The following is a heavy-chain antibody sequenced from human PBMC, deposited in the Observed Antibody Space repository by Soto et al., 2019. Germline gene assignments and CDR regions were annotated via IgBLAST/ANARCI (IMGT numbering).Heavy chain of an antibody. D-gene: IGHD2-21*01. CDR1: GCTFTSYS. CDR2: IRGTT. V-gene: IGHV3-48*01. J-gene: IGHJ3*02. Sequence: TLGPLRVCWAASGCTFTSYSMNWVRQAPGKGLEWVSYIRGTTHYADSVKGRFTISRDNARSSLYLQMNSLRADDTAVYYCARDDSFAFDIWGQGTMVTVSS. CDR3: ARDDSFAFDI.